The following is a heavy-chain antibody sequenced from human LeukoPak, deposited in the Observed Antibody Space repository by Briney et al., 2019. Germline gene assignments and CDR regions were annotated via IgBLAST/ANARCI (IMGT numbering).Heavy chain of an antibody. CDR2: IYPRDSDT. J-gene: IGHJ4*02. Sequence: GESLEISCKASGYTFTHQWIGWVRQKSGSGLEWMGIIYPRDSDTRYSPSFQGHVSISADTSTNTAYLEWSRLEASDTAIYYCARHSDVIGAIWGQGIPVTVTS. CDR3: ARHSDVIGAI. CDR1: GYTFTHQW. V-gene: IGHV5-51*01. D-gene: IGHD3-10*01.